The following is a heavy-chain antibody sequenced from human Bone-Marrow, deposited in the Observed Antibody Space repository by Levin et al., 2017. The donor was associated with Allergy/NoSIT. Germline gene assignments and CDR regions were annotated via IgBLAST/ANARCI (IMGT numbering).Heavy chain of an antibody. CDR3: ARAWSHYDTLTGYFD. Sequence: GGSLRLSCAASGFTVSSAYMNWVRQAPGKGLEWVSVIYSGGSTYYADSVKGRFTISRDNSKNTVYLQMNSLRAGDAAVYYCARAWSHYDTLTGYFDWGQGTLVTVSS. CDR2: IYSGGST. CDR1: GFTVSSAY. J-gene: IGHJ4*02. V-gene: IGHV3-53*01. D-gene: IGHD3-9*01.